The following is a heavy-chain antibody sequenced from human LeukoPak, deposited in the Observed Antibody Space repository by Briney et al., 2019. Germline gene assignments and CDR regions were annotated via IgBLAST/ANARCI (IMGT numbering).Heavy chain of an antibody. V-gene: IGHV4-30-4*08. Sequence: SETLSLTCTVSGGSISSSSYYWGWIRQHPGKGLEWIGYIYYSGSTYYNPSLKSRVTISVDTSKNQFSLKLSSVTAADTAVYYCARASYYYGSGSYYLYHFDYWGQGTLVTVSS. CDR2: IYYSGST. CDR3: ARASYYYGSGSYYLYHFDY. CDR1: GGSISSSSYY. J-gene: IGHJ4*02. D-gene: IGHD3-10*01.